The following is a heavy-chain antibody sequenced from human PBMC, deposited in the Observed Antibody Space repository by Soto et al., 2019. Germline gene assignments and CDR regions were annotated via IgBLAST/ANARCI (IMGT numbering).Heavy chain of an antibody. D-gene: IGHD2-21*02. J-gene: IGHJ1*01. CDR3: ATSTCGGDCYPLFQH. V-gene: IGHV4-59*01. CDR2: IYYSGST. CDR1: GGSISSYY. Sequence: LSLTCTVSGGSISSYYWSWIRQPPGKGLEWIGYIYYSGSTNYNPSLKSRVTISVDTSKNQFSLKLSSVTAADTAVYYCATSTCGGDCYPLFQHWGQGTLVTVSS.